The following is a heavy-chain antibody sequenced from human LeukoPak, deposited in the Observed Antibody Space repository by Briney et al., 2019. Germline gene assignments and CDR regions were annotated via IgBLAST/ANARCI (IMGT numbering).Heavy chain of an antibody. V-gene: IGHV3-74*01. CDR2: ITSDGSTT. D-gene: IGHD5-18*01. CDR3: ARDQGSYGLFDY. J-gene: IGHJ4*02. CDR1: GFTFSNYY. Sequence: RGFLRLSCAAPGFTFSNYYRHSVRQVPGTGLVWVSPITSDGSTTRYADSVKGRFTISRDNGKNTLYLQMNSLRAEDTAVYYCARDQGSYGLFDYWGQGTLVTVSS.